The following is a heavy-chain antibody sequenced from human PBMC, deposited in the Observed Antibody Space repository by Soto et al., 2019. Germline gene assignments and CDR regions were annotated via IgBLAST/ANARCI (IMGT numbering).Heavy chain of an antibody. D-gene: IGHD3-10*01. CDR2: ISGSGGST. Sequence: EVQLLESGGGLVQPGGSLRLSCAASGFTFSSYAMSWVRQAPGKGLEWVSIISGSGGSTYYADSVKGRFTSSRDNSKNTLYLQMNSLTAEDTAVYYGAKHFVSGEVDYWGQGTLVTVSS. J-gene: IGHJ4*02. CDR1: GFTFSSYA. V-gene: IGHV3-23*01. CDR3: AKHFVSGEVDY.